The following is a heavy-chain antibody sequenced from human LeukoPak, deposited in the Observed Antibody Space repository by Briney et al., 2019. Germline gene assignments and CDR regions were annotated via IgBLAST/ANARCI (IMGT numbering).Heavy chain of an antibody. D-gene: IGHD6-13*01. V-gene: IGHV4-30-2*01. J-gene: IGHJ3*02. CDR2: IYHSGST. Sequence: SETLSLTCAVSGGSISSGGYSWSWIRQPPGKGLEWIGYIYHSGSTYYNPSLKSRVTISVDTSKNQFSLKLSSVTAADTAVYYCARVWGSSSWYGEDAFDIWGQGTMVTVSS. CDR3: ARVWGSSSWYGEDAFDI. CDR1: GGSISSGGYS.